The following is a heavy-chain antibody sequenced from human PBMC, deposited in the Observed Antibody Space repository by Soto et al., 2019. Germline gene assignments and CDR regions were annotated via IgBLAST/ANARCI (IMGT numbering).Heavy chain of an antibody. Sequence: QVQLVQSGAEVKKPWSSVKVSCKASGVTFSSSTISWVRLAPEQGHEWMGRIIPIFGIANYAQKFQGRVTITADKSRSRAYMELSSLRFEDTAVYYFARGRDGVAVAPDYWGQETLVTVSS. J-gene: IGHJ4*02. CDR3: ARGRDGVAVAPDY. CDR1: GVTFSSST. D-gene: IGHD6-19*01. CDR2: IIPIFGIA. V-gene: IGHV1-69*02.